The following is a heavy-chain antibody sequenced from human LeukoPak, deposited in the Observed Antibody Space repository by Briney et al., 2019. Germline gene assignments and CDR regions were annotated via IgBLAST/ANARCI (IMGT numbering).Heavy chain of an antibody. V-gene: IGHV3-53*01. Sequence: GGSLRLSCAASVFTVSSNYMSWVRQAPGKGLEWVSVIYSGGSTYYADSVKGRFTISRDNSKNTLYLQMNSLRAEDTGVYYCARAVFIPNRLDVWGQGTTVTVSS. CDR3: ARAVFIPNRLDV. D-gene: IGHD1-14*01. CDR1: VFTVSSNY. CDR2: IYSGGST. J-gene: IGHJ6*02.